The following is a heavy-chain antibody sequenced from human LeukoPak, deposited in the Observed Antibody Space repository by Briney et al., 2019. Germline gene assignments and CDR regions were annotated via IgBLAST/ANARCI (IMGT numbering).Heavy chain of an antibody. D-gene: IGHD6-19*01. J-gene: IGHJ4*02. Sequence: GGSLRLSCIGSGFNFTYYAIYWVRQAPGKGLEWVAVVSYDGNDGYYADSVKGRFTISRDNSKNTLYLQMNSLRTEDTAVYYCAKREAVAAMSDFDYWGQGTLVTVSS. CDR1: GFNFTYYA. CDR3: AKREAVAAMSDFDY. V-gene: IGHV3-30*18. CDR2: VSYDGNDG.